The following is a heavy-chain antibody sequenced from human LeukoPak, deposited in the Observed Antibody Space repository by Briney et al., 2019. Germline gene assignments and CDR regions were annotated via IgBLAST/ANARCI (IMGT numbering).Heavy chain of an antibody. V-gene: IGHV1-2*02. CDR3: ARGHCSSTSCYDWFDP. Sequence: GASVKVSCKASGYTFTGYFMHWVRQAPGQGPEWMGWINPNSGGTNYAQKFQGRVTMTRDTSISTAYMELSRLRSDDTAVYYCARGHCSSTSCYDWFDPWGQGTLVTVSS. D-gene: IGHD2-2*01. J-gene: IGHJ5*02. CDR1: GYTFTGYF. CDR2: INPNSGGT.